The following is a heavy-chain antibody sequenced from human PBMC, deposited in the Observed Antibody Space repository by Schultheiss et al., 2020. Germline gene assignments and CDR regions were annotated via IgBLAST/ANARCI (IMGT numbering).Heavy chain of an antibody. D-gene: IGHD3-10*01. V-gene: IGHV4-39*07. CDR2: LYYSGST. CDR3: ARDQPVWFGEFPSDN. CDR1: GGSIDSYSHW. Sequence: SETLSLTYTVSGGSIDSYSHWGLQYFGTLYYSGSTYCNPSLKSRITISVDTSKNQFSLKLSSVTAADTAVYYCARDQPVWFGEFPSDNWGQGTLVTVSS. J-gene: IGHJ4*02.